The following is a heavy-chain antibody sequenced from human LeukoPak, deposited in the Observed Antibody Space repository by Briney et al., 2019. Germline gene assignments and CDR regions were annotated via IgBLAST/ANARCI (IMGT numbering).Heavy chain of an antibody. CDR2: MNPYSGDR. CDR3: ARTTSLTASGYDY. V-gene: IGHV1-8*03. D-gene: IGHD4-17*01. Sequence: GASVKVSCKTSGYTFTSYHINWVRQATGPGLEWMGWMNPYSGDRGYAQKFQGRVSITSDTSISTAYMELSSLRSEDTAVYFCARTTSLTASGYDYWGQGTLVTVSS. J-gene: IGHJ4*02. CDR1: GYTFTSYH.